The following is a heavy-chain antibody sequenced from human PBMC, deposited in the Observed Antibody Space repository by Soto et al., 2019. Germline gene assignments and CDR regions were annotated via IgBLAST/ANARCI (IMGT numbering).Heavy chain of an antibody. J-gene: IGHJ5*02. Sequence: QVQLQESGPGLVKPSQTLSLTCTVSGGSISSGGYYWSWIRQHPGKGLEWIAYIYYSGSTYYHQSLKSRVTISVDTSKNQFSLKLSSVTAADTAVYYCARLEGDCSSTSCYGVNWFDPWGQGTLVTVSS. CDR2: IYYSGST. D-gene: IGHD2-2*01. CDR1: GGSISSGGYY. CDR3: ARLEGDCSSTSCYGVNWFDP. V-gene: IGHV4-31*03.